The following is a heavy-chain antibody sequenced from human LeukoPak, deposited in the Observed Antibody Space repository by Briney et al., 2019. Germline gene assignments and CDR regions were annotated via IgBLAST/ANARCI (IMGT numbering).Heavy chain of an antibody. D-gene: IGHD4-17*01. CDR1: GWTFSSYA. V-gene: IGHV3-30-3*01. Sequence: GGSLRLSCAASGWTFSSYAMHWVRQAPGKGLEWVAVISYDGSNKYYADSVKGRFTISRDNSKNTLYLQMNSLRAEDTAVYYCARALRPSTVTNPPYYYYGMDVWGQGTTVTVSS. CDR3: ARALRPSTVTNPPYYYYGMDV. CDR2: ISYDGSNK. J-gene: IGHJ6*02.